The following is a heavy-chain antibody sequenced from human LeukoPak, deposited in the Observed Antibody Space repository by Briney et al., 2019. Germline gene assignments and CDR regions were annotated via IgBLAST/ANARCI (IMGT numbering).Heavy chain of an antibody. D-gene: IGHD1-26*01. V-gene: IGHV4-61*02. CDR3: ARDGDSGSYFDN. CDR2: IYSSGST. CDR1: GGSISSGGYY. J-gene: IGHJ4*02. Sequence: SQTLSLTCTVSGGSISSGGYYWSWIRQPAGKGLEWIRRIYSSGSTNYNPSLKSRVTISVDTSKNQFSLKLSSVTAADTAVYYCARDGDSGSYFDNWGQGTLVIVSS.